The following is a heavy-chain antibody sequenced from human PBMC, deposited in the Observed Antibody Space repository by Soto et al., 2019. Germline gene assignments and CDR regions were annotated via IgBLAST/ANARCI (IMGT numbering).Heavy chain of an antibody. Sequence: TLSLTCAVSGYSISSDYYWGWIRQPPGKGLEWIGSIYHSGSTYYNPSLKSRVTISVDTSKNQFSLKVSSVTAADTAVYYCARISVDTYMIYWLDPWGQGNLVTV. CDR1: GYSISSDYY. CDR3: ARISVDTYMIYWLDP. J-gene: IGHJ5*02. CDR2: IYHSGST. D-gene: IGHD5-18*01. V-gene: IGHV4-38-2*01.